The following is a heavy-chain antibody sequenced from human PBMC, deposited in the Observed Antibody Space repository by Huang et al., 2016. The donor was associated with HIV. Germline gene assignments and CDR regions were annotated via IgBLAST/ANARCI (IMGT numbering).Heavy chain of an antibody. CDR2: INLDGSER. J-gene: IGHJ4*02. V-gene: IGHV3-7*01. CDR1: GFTFRSYW. CDR3: ARGFQAKPGDY. Sequence: EVHLVESGGGLVRPGRSLRLPCAASGFTFRSYWMNWVRQAPGRGREWVANINLDGSERFYVDSVRGRFTISRDNANNSVSLQLNSLKAEDTGVYYCARGFQAKPGDYWGQGTLVTVSS.